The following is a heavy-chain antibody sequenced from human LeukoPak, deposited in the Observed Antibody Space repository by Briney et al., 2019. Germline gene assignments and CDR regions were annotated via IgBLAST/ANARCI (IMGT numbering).Heavy chain of an antibody. Sequence: GGSLRLSCAASGFTFSNYAMSWVRQAPGKGLECVSVISAGGGSTFYADSLKGRFTISRDNSKNTLYLQMNSLRAEDTAVYYCAKVITTTERTFDYWGQGTLVTVSS. CDR3: AKVITTTERTFDY. V-gene: IGHV3-23*01. CDR2: ISAGGGST. CDR1: GFTFSNYA. D-gene: IGHD1-1*01. J-gene: IGHJ4*02.